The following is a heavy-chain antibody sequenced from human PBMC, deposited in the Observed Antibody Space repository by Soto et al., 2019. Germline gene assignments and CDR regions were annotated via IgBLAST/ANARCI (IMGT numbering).Heavy chain of an antibody. CDR1: GLTFSDYG. CDR3: AKERGRNRNFAMDV. J-gene: IGHJ6*02. D-gene: IGHD1-1*01. Sequence: GGSLRLSFVVSGLTFSDYGFHWVRQAPGKGLDRVAAISYDGSFVYYADSVRGRFTISRDNSRNTLDLQMNTLRHEDTAVYYCAKERGRNRNFAMDVWGQGISVTVSS. CDR2: ISYDGSFV. V-gene: IGHV3-30*18.